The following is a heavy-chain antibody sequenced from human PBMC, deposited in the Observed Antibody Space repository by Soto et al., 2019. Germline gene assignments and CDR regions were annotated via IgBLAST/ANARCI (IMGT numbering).Heavy chain of an antibody. CDR3: AKARLMTTVNYYYYYGMDV. Sequence: GSLRLSCAASGFTFSSYVMHWVRQAPGKGLEWVAVISYDGSNKYYADSVKGRFTISRDNSKNTLYLQMNSLRAEDTAVYYCAKARLMTTVNYYYYYGMDVWGQGTTVTVSS. V-gene: IGHV3-30*18. J-gene: IGHJ6*02. CDR2: ISYDGSNK. CDR1: GFTFSSYV. D-gene: IGHD4-4*01.